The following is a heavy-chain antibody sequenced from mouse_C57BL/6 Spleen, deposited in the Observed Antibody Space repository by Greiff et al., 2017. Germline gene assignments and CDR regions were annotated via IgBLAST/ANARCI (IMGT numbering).Heavy chain of an antibody. Sequence: QVQLQQSGPELVKPGVSVKLSCKASGYTFTSYDINWVKQRPGQGLEWIGWIYARDGSTKYNEKFKGKVTVSVDTSSSTAYMELHSLTSEDSAVYVCARDYGSLMDYWGQGTSVTVSS. CDR2: IYARDGST. CDR3: ARDYGSLMDY. CDR1: GYTFTSYD. J-gene: IGHJ4*01. D-gene: IGHD1-1*01. V-gene: IGHV1-85*01.